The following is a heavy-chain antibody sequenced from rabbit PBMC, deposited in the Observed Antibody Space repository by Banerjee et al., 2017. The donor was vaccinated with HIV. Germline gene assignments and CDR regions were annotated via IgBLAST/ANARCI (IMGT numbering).Heavy chain of an antibody. V-gene: IGHV1S7*01. Sequence: QLVESGGGLVTLGGSLKLSCKASGIDFSAYGISWVRQAPGKGLEWIAYIAPDYGITDYASWVNGRFTISLDNAQNTVFLQLTSLTAADTGTYFCARASHAGYAGYGYAYFNLWGPGTLVTVS. CDR2: IAPDYGIT. D-gene: IGHD6-1*01. CDR3: ARASHAGYAGYGYAYFNL. J-gene: IGHJ4*01. CDR1: GIDFSAYG.